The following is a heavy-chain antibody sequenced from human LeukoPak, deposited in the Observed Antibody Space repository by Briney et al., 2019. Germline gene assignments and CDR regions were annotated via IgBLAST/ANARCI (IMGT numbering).Heavy chain of an antibody. CDR2: INEDASKK. CDR3: ATSTYSSSPS. V-gene: IGHV3-7*01. J-gene: IGHJ5*02. D-gene: IGHD6-6*01. CDR1: GFTFSNYW. Sequence: PGGSLRLSCAASGFTFSNYWMICVRQAPGKGLEWVANINEDASKKYYVDSVEGRFTISRDDAKNSLYLQMNSLRAEDTAMYYCATSTYSSSPSWGQGTLVTVSS.